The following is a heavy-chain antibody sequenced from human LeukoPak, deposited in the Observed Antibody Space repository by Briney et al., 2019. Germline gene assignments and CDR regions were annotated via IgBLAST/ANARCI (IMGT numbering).Heavy chain of an antibody. CDR3: ARANQQWLVPDAFDI. CDR2: TIPIFGTA. J-gene: IGHJ3*02. V-gene: IGHV1-69*13. D-gene: IGHD6-19*01. CDR1: GGTFSSYA. Sequence: SVKVSCKASGGTFSSYAISWVRQAPGQGLEWMGGTIPIFGTANYAQKFQGRVTITADESTSTAYMEVSSLRSEDTAVYYCARANQQWLVPDAFDIWGEGTLVTVSS.